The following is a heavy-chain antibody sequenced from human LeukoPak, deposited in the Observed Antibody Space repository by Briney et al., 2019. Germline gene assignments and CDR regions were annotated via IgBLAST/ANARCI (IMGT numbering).Heavy chain of an antibody. CDR2: MYHSGSA. J-gene: IGHJ4*02. CDR1: GGSISSSNW. V-gene: IGHV4-4*02. D-gene: IGHD1-26*01. CDR3: ARDGGSYYFDY. Sequence: SETLSLTCAVSGGSISSSNWWSWVRQPPGKGLEWIGEMYHSGSANYNPSLKSRVTISVDKSKNQFSLKLSSVTAADTAVYYCARDGGSYYFDYWGQGTLVTVSS.